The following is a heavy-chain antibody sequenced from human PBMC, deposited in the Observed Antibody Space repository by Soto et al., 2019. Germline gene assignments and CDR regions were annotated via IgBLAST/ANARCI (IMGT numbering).Heavy chain of an antibody. J-gene: IGHJ4*02. D-gene: IGHD6-19*01. Sequence: GGSLRLSCSASGFTFSSYAMHWVRQAPGKGLEYVSAISSNGGSTYYADSVKGRFTISRDNSKNTLYLQMSSLRAEDTAVYYCVKARQQWLAYYFDYWGQGTLVTVSS. V-gene: IGHV3-64D*08. CDR2: ISSNGGST. CDR1: GFTFSSYA. CDR3: VKARQQWLAYYFDY.